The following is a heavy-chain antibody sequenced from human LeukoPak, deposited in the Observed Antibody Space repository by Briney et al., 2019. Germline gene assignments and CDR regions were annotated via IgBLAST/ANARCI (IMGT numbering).Heavy chain of an antibody. CDR1: GFTFSSYG. Sequence: PGGSLRLSCAASGFTFSSYGMHWVRQAPGKGLEWVAVISYDGSNKYYADSVKGRFTISRDNFKNTLYLQMNSLRAEDTAVYYCAKDADDYVWGSYLHWGQGTLVTVSS. CDR3: AKDADDYVWGSYLH. J-gene: IGHJ4*02. V-gene: IGHV3-30*18. CDR2: ISYDGSNK. D-gene: IGHD3-16*02.